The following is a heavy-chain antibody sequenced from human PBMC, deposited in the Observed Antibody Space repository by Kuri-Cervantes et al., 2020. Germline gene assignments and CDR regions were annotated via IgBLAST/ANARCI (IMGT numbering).Heavy chain of an antibody. D-gene: IGHD3-22*01. CDR1: GYTFTGYY. CDR3: ARGYYYDSSGYYLGNVHLDY. V-gene: IGHV1-2*02. J-gene: IGHJ4*02. CDR2: INPNSGGT. Sequence: ASVKVSCKASGYTFTGYYMHWVRQAPGQGLEWMGWINPNSGGTNYAQKFQGRATMTRDTSISTAYMELSRLRSDDTAVYYCARGYYYDSSGYYLGNVHLDYWGQGTLVTVSS.